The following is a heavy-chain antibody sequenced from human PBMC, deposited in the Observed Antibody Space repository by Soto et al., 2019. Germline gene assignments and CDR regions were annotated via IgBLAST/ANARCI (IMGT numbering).Heavy chain of an antibody. CDR1: SAPVSSTTYT. CDR2: VYYGGRS. Sequence: SETLSLTCTVSSAPVSSTTYTWGWIRQPPGKGLEWVASVYYGGRSYYNPSLNSRVTISVDTSKNRFSLKMTSVTAADTAVYCCARLNGYCIRGSCHGHYAMDVWGQGTTVTVSS. CDR3: ARLNGYCIRGSCHGHYAMDV. D-gene: IGHD2-15*01. J-gene: IGHJ6*02. V-gene: IGHV4-39*01.